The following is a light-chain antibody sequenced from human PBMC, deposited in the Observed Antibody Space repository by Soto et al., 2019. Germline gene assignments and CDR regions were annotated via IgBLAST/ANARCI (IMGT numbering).Light chain of an antibody. CDR3: QQSVSIT. Sequence: DIQMTQSPSSLSASVGDLFTITCRASQTISTYLNWYHQKSGRAPKLLISAASTLQSGVPSRFSGSGSGTDFTLTISSLQPEDFATYYCQQSVSITFGQGTRMEIK. V-gene: IGKV1-39*01. CDR1: QTISTY. CDR2: AAS. J-gene: IGKJ5*01.